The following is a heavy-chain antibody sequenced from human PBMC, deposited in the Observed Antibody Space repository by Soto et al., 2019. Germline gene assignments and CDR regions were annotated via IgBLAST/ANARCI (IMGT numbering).Heavy chain of an antibody. CDR3: ASKPRYCSGGSCYQFDY. V-gene: IGHV4-30-4*01. CDR2: IYYSGST. D-gene: IGHD2-15*01. Sequence: QVQLQESGPGLVKPSQTLSLTCTVSGGSISSGDYYWSWIRQPPGKGLEWIGYIYYSGSTYYNPSLKRRVTISVDTSKNQFSLKLSSVTAADTAVYYCASKPRYCSGGSCYQFDYWGQGTLVTVSS. J-gene: IGHJ4*02. CDR1: GGSISSGDYY.